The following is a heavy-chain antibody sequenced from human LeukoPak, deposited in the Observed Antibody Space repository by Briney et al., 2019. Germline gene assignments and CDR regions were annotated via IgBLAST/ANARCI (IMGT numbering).Heavy chain of an antibody. V-gene: IGHV3-48*01. CDR3: ARKYGDYGYYMDV. D-gene: IGHD4-17*01. CDR1: GFTFSSYG. J-gene: IGHJ6*03. CDR2: ISISTTTI. Sequence: PGGSLRLSCAASGFTFSSYGMNWVRQAPGKGLEWISYISISTTTIYYADSVKGRFTISRDNAENSLYLQMNSLRAEDTAVYYCARKYGDYGYYMDVWGKGTTVTVSS.